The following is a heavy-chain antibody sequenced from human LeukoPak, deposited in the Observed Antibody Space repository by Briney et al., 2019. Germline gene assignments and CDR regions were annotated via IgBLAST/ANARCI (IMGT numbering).Heavy chain of an antibody. D-gene: IGHD3-10*01. J-gene: IGHJ5*02. V-gene: IGHV4-59*08. CDR1: GGSISRYY. CDR3: ASLHGYGSGRP. CDR2: IYYSGST. Sequence: SETLSLTCTVSGGSISRYYWSWLRQPPGKGLEWIGYIYYSGSTNYNPSLKSRVTISVDTSKNHSSLQRSRLTAADTAVYYCASLHGYGSGRPWAQGTLVSVPS.